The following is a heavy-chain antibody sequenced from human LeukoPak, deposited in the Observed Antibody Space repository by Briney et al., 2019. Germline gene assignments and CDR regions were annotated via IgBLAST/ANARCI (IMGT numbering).Heavy chain of an antibody. CDR2: IIPIFGTA. CDR1: GGTFISYA. Sequence: SVKVSCKASGGTFISYAISWVRQAPGQGLEWMGRIIPIFGTANYAQKFQGRVTITTDESTSTAHMELSSLRSEDTAVYYCARDTVLYGDDAFDIWGQGTMVTVSS. CDR3: ARDTVLYGDDAFDI. J-gene: IGHJ3*02. V-gene: IGHV1-69*05. D-gene: IGHD4-17*01.